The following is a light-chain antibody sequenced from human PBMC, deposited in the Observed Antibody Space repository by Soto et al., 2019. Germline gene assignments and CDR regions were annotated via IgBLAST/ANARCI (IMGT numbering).Light chain of an antibody. CDR3: QQSYSTFWT. CDR2: AAS. CDR1: QSISSY. V-gene: IGKV1-39*01. Sequence: DIQMTQSPSYLSASVGDRVTITCRARQSISSYLNWYQQKPGKAPKLLIYAASSLQSGVPSRFSGSGSGTDFTLTISSLQPEDFATYYCQQSYSTFWTFGQGTKVEIK. J-gene: IGKJ1*01.